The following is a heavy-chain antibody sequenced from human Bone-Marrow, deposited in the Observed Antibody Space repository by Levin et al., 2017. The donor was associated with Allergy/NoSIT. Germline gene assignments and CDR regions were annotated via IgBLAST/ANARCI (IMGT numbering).Heavy chain of an antibody. CDR1: GGSFSGYY. J-gene: IGHJ4*02. Sequence: SQTLSLTCAVYGGSFSGYYWSWIRQPPGKGLEWIGEINHSGSTNYNPSLKSRVTISVDTSKNQFSLKLSSVTAADTAVYYCARGRHVYDYVWGSYRNPFDYWGQGTLVTVSS. D-gene: IGHD3-16*02. CDR2: INHSGST. V-gene: IGHV4-34*01. CDR3: ARGRHVYDYVWGSYRNPFDY.